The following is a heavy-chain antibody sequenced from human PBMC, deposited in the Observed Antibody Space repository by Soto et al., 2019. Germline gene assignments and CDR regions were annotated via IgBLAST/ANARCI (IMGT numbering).Heavy chain of an antibody. CDR1: GDSISSYY. D-gene: IGHD3-22*01. Sequence: QVQLQESGPGLVKPSETLSLTCAVSGDSISSYYCMWIRQPPGKGLESIGYLYDGRSANYNPSLKSRVTLSVDTSTNQCSLTLSSMTAADTAEYYCALRSMAVVPEYWGQGTLVTVSS. CDR2: LYDGRSA. V-gene: IGHV4-59*01. CDR3: ALRSMAVVPEY. J-gene: IGHJ4*02.